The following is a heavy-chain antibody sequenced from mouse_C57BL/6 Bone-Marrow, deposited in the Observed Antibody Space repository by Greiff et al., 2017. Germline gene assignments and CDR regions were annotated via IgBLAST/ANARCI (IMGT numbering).Heavy chain of an antibody. CDR3: ARAFYYGNYCCAMDY. V-gene: IGHV5-16*01. CDR1: GFTFSDYY. CDR2: INYDGSST. J-gene: IGHJ4*01. Sequence: EVQLVASEGGLVQPGSSMKLSCTASGFTFSDYYMAWVRPVPETGLEWVANINYDGSSTYYLDSLKSRFIISRDNAKNILYLQMSSLKSEDTATYYCARAFYYGNYCCAMDYWGQGTSVTVSS. D-gene: IGHD2-1*01.